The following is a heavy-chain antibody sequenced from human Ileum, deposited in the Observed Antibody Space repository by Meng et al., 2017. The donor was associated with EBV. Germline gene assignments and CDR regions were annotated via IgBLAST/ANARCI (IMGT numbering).Heavy chain of an antibody. V-gene: IGHV1-2*06. Sequence: QVQLVQSGAEVKRPGASGKGSCKASGYTFTGYYMQWVRQAPGQGLEWMGRINPNNGGANYAQQFQGRVTMTTDTSISTAYMELSRLRSDDTAVYYCARDLSGYYSFVDYWGQGTLVTVSS. D-gene: IGHD3-22*01. J-gene: IGHJ4*02. CDR1: GYTFTGYY. CDR2: INPNNGGA. CDR3: ARDLSGYYSFVDY.